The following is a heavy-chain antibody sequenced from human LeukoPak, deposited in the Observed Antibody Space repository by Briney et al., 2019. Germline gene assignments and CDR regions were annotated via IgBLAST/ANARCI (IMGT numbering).Heavy chain of an antibody. Sequence: TETLSLTCAVSGGFNTHYYWSWIRQPPGKGLEWIGYFYHSGSTNYNPSLKSRVTISVDTSKNHFSLKLSSVTAADTAVYYCARGQWLPVFDFWGQGTLVTVSS. CDR1: GGFNTHYY. D-gene: IGHD3-22*01. V-gene: IGHV4-59*01. CDR2: FYHSGST. J-gene: IGHJ4*02. CDR3: ARGQWLPVFDF.